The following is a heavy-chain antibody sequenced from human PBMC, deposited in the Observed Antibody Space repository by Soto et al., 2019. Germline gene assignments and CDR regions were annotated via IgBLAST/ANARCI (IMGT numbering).Heavy chain of an antibody. D-gene: IGHD3-16*01. CDR1: GFTVSSNH. CDR3: AGPGEQHRY. Sequence: EVQLVESGGGLVQPGGSLRLSCAASGFTVSSNHRSWVRQAPGKGLEWVSLIYSGGSTYYADSVKGRFTFSRDNSQNTLYLQMNSLRAEDTAVYYCAGPGEQHRYWGQGTLVTVSS. V-gene: IGHV3-66*01. J-gene: IGHJ4*02. CDR2: IYSGGST.